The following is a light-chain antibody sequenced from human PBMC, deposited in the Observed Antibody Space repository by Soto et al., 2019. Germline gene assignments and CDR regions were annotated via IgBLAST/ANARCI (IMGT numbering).Light chain of an antibody. V-gene: IGLV1-40*01. CDR1: SSNIGAGYD. J-gene: IGLJ3*02. Sequence: QAVVTQPPSESGAPGQRVTISCTGSSSNIGAGYDVHWYQQLPGTAPKLLIYGNSNRPSGVPDRFSGSKSGTSASLAITGLQADDEADYYCQSYDSSLSGSVFGGGTKLTVL. CDR2: GNS. CDR3: QSYDSSLSGSV.